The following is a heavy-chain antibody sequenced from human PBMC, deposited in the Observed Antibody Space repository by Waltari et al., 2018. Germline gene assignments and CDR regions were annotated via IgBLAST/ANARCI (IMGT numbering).Heavy chain of an antibody. V-gene: IGHV4-39*07. CDR1: GGSINRTNYY. CDR2: IYYSGST. D-gene: IGHD3-3*01. CDR3: VSVLEWLLIAG. J-gene: IGHJ4*02. Sequence: QLQLQESGPGLLKPSETLSLTCTVSGGSINRTNYYWGWIRQPPGKGLARIGCIYYSGSTKYSPSVKSRVTISREPSKNQFSLKRSSVTAADTAVYFRVSVLEWLLIAGWGQGTLVTVSS.